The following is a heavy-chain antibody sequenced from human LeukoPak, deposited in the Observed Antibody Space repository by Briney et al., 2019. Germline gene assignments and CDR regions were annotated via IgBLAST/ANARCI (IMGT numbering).Heavy chain of an antibody. V-gene: IGHV4-39*07. Sequence: SETLSLTCTVSGGSISSSNSYWGWIRQPPGKGLEWIGSISYSGSSHYNPSLRSRATISVDTSKNHFSLKLTSMIAADTAVYYCARDPGHYYYDGGGRQDAFDIWGQGAMVTVSS. J-gene: IGHJ3*02. CDR3: ARDPGHYYYDGGGRQDAFDI. CDR1: GGSISSSNSY. CDR2: ISYSGSS. D-gene: IGHD3-22*01.